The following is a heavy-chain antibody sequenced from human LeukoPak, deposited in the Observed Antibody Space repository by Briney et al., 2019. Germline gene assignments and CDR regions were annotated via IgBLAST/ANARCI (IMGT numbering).Heavy chain of an antibody. D-gene: IGHD3-10*01. CDR1: GGPFSGYY. CDR3: ARFYGSG. CDR2: INHSGST. V-gene: IGHV4-34*01. Sequence: PSETLSLTCAVYGGPFSGYYWSWIRQPPGKGLEWIGEINHSGSTNYNPSLKSRVTISVDTSKNQFSLKLSSVTAADTAVYYCARFYGSGWGQGTMVTVSS. J-gene: IGHJ3*01.